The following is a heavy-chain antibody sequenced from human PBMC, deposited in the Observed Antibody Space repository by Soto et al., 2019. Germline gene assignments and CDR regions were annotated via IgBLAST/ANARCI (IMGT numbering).Heavy chain of an antibody. J-gene: IGHJ4*02. D-gene: IGHD3-10*01. V-gene: IGHV3-23*01. Sequence: GESLRLSCAASGFTFSSYDMTWVRQAPGKGLEWVSGISISGGVTYYADSVKGRFTISRDNSKNTLYLQMNNLRAEDTAIYYCAKSYLRGNYFDYWGPGTLVTVSS. CDR3: AKSYLRGNYFDY. CDR2: ISISGGVT. CDR1: GFTFSSYD.